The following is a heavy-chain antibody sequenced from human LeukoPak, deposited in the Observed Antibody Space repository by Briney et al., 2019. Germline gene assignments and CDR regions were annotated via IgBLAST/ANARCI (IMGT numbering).Heavy chain of an antibody. D-gene: IGHD3-22*01. CDR3: ARGPYSYDSSGAFDI. CDR1: GGSISSSSYY. V-gene: IGHV4-39*07. J-gene: IGHJ3*02. Sequence: EPSETLSLTCTVSGGSISSSSYYWGWIRQPPGKGLEGIGSIYYSGSTYYNPSLKSRVTISVDTSKNQFSLKLSSVTAADTAVYFCARGPYSYDSSGAFDIWGQGTMVTVSS. CDR2: IYYSGST.